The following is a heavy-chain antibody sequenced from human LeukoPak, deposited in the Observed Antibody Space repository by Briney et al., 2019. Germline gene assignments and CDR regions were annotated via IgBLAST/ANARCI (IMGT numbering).Heavy chain of an antibody. V-gene: IGHV1-18*01. Sequence: GASVKVSCKASGYTFTSYGINWVRQAPGQGLEWMGWITAYNGNTNYAQKVQGRVTMTTDTSTSIAYMELRSLRSDDTAVYYCARGDVYINYLDHWGQGTLVTVSS. D-gene: IGHD1-14*01. CDR2: ITAYNGNT. CDR3: ARGDVYINYLDH. J-gene: IGHJ4*02. CDR1: GYTFTSYG.